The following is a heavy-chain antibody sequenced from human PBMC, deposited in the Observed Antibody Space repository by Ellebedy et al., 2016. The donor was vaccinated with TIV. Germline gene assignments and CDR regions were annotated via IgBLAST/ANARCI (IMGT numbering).Heavy chain of an antibody. V-gene: IGHV3-48*03. D-gene: IGHD3/OR15-3a*01. Sequence: GESLKISCAASGFIFSDYEMNWLRQSPERGLEWIAYISGSGGRTTYTDSVRGRFTISRDNAKNFLFLQMLSLRVEDTAIYYCARDRPGARGPGADFYWGQGSLVTVSS. CDR3: ARDRPGARGPGADFY. CDR2: ISGSGGRT. J-gene: IGHJ4*02. CDR1: GFIFSDYE.